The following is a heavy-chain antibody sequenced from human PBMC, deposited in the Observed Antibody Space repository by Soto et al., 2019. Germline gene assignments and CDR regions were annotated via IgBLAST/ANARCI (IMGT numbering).Heavy chain of an antibody. D-gene: IGHD6-19*01. V-gene: IGHV5-10-1*01. CDR1: GYSFTSYW. CDR2: IDPSDSYT. CDR3: ARGGGGYSSGPSYYYYYGMDV. J-gene: IGHJ6*02. Sequence: GESLKISCKGSGYSFTSYWISWVRQMPGKGLEWMGRIDPSDSYTNYSPSFQGHVTISADKSISTAYLQWSSLKASDTAMYYCARGGGGYSSGPSYYYYYGMDVWGQGTTVTVSS.